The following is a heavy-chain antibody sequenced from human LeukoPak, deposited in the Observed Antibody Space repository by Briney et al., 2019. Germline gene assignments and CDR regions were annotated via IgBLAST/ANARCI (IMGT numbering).Heavy chain of an antibody. D-gene: IGHD4-17*01. CDR2: INHSGST. Sequence: KASETLSLTCAVYGGSFSGYYWSWIRQPPGKGLEWIGEINHSGSTNYNPSLKSRVTISVDTSKNQFSLELSSVTAADTAVYYCARLYGDYGGYWGQGTLVTVSS. J-gene: IGHJ4*02. CDR1: GGSFSGYY. V-gene: IGHV4-34*01. CDR3: ARLYGDYGGY.